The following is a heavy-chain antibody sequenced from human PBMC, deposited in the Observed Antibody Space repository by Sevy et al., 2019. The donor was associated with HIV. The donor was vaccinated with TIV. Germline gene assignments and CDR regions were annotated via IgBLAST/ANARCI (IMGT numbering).Heavy chain of an antibody. CDR2: ISYDGSNK. V-gene: IGHV3-30*18. D-gene: IGHD6-13*01. Sequence: GGSLRLSCAAAGFTFSAYGMYWVRQAPGKGLEWVALISYDGSNKYYADSVRGRFAIARDNSKNTLYLEINSLRAEDTAVYYCAKDRYSSTWYFGVERSGFDVWGQGTMVTVSS. CDR1: GFTFSAYG. J-gene: IGHJ3*01. CDR3: AKDRYSSTWYFGVERSGFDV.